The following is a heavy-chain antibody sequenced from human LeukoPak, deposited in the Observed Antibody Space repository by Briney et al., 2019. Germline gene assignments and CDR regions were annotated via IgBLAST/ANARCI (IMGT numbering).Heavy chain of an antibody. CDR1: GYTFTSYD. D-gene: IGHD2-2*01. Sequence: ASVKVSCKASGYTFTSYDINWVRQAPGQGLEWMGWMNPNSGNTGYAQKFQGRVTMTRNTSISTAYMELSSLRSEDTAVYYCAREKGYCSSTSCYGAGGIDVWGQGTTVTVSS. CDR2: MNPNSGNT. J-gene: IGHJ6*02. CDR3: AREKGYCSSTSCYGAGGIDV. V-gene: IGHV1-8*01.